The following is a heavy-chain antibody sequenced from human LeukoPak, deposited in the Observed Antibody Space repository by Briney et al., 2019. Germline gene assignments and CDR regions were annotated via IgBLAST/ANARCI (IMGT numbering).Heavy chain of an antibody. J-gene: IGHJ6*02. CDR2: IYYSGST. CDR3: ARVIVVVPIGVYHYYAMDV. CDR1: SDSISTGGYY. D-gene: IGHD2-2*01. Sequence: PSHTLSLTCTVSSDSISTGGYYWAWIRQHRERGLEWIGYIYYSGSTHYNPSLQSRVTISVDTSKNQFSLNLNSVTAADTAVYYCARVIVVVPIGVYHYYAMDVWGQGTTVTVSS. V-gene: IGHV4-31*03.